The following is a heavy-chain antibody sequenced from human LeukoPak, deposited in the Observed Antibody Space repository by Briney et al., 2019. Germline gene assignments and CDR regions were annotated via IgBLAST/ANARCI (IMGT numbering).Heavy chain of an antibody. D-gene: IGHD3-10*01. Sequence: SETLSLTCTISGDSISNYYWSWIRQPAGKGLEWIGRIYTSGSTNYNPSLKSRVTMSVDTSKNQFSLKLSSVTAADTAVYYCARVSLVRGAPDYYFDYWGQGTLVTVSS. CDR2: IYTSGST. J-gene: IGHJ4*02. CDR1: GDSISNYY. CDR3: ARVSLVRGAPDYYFDY. V-gene: IGHV4-4*07.